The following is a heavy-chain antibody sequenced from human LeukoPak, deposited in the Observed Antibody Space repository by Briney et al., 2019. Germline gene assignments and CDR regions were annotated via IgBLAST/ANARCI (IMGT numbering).Heavy chain of an antibody. D-gene: IGHD3-16*01. CDR2: ISSYTGNT. Sequence: ASVKVSCKASGYTFAIFGVTWVRQAPGQGLEWMGWISSYTGNTNYAQKLQGRVTMTTDTSTSTAYMELRSLRSDDTAVYYCASYGGASSTFDHWGQGTLVTVSS. J-gene: IGHJ4*02. CDR1: GYTFAIFG. CDR3: ASYGGASSTFDH. V-gene: IGHV1-18*01.